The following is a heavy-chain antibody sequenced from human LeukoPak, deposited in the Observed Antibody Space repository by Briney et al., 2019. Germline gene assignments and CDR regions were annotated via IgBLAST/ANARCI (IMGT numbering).Heavy chain of an antibody. J-gene: IGHJ4*02. D-gene: IGHD3-22*01. CDR3: ARDSVVISPLDY. V-gene: IGHV3-48*04. CDR2: ISSSSTI. CDR1: GFTFSSYS. Sequence: HPGGSLRLSCAASGFTFSSYSMNRVRQAPGKGLEWVSYISSSSTIYYADSVKGRFTISRDNAKNSLYLQMNSLRAEDTAVYYCARDSVVISPLDYWGQGTLVTVSS.